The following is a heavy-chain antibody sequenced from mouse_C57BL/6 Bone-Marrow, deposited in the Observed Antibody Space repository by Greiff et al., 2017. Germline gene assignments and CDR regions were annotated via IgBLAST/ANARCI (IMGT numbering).Heavy chain of an antibody. D-gene: IGHD1-1*01. J-gene: IGHJ3*01. V-gene: IGHV1-15*01. Sequence: VQLQQSGAELVRPGASVTLSCKASGYTFTDYEMHWVKQTPVHGLEWIGAIDPETGGTAYNQKFKGKAILTADKSSSTAYMELRSLTSEDSAVYYCTGYYYGSSAWFAYWGQGTLVTVSA. CDR3: TGYYYGSSAWFAY. CDR1: GYTFTDYE. CDR2: IDPETGGT.